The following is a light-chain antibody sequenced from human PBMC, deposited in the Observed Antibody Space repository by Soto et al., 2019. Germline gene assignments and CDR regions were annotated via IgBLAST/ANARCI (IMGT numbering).Light chain of an antibody. V-gene: IGKV3-15*01. J-gene: IGKJ2*02. CDR1: QSVSSN. CDR3: QHYNNWPWGN. CDR2: GAS. Sequence: EIVMTQSPATLSVSPGERATLSCRASQSVSSNLAWYQQKPCQAPRLLIYGASTRATGIPAMFSGSGSGTEFTLTISSLQSEDFAVYYCQHYNNWPWGNFGQVTKLEI.